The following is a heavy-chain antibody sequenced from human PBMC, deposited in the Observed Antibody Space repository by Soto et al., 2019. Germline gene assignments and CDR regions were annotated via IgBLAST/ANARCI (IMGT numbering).Heavy chain of an antibody. Sequence: EVQLVESGGGLVQPGGSLRLSCVGSEFTFSNYEMNWVRQAPGKGLEWVSYIRYTGSTIYYADSVRGRFTISRDNSKNSLYLQMNSLRAEDTAVYYCARGLRNYYDRSGLHYWGQGTLVTVSS. CDR2: IRYTGSTI. D-gene: IGHD3-22*01. CDR1: EFTFSNYE. V-gene: IGHV3-48*03. J-gene: IGHJ4*02. CDR3: ARGLRNYYDRSGLHY.